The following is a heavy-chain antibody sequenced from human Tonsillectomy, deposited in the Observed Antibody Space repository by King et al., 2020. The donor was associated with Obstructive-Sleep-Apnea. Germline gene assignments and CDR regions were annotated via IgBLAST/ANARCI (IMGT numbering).Heavy chain of an antibody. Sequence: QLVQSGAEVKKPGASVKVSCKASGYTFTSYDINWVRQATGQGLEWMGWMKPNSGNTGYAQKFQGRVTMTRNTSISTAYMELSSLRSEDTAVYYCARGLGNYYGSGTYYFDYWGQGTLVTVSS. CDR2: MKPNSGNT. J-gene: IGHJ4*02. V-gene: IGHV1-8*01. D-gene: IGHD3-10*01. CDR1: GYTFTSYD. CDR3: ARGLGNYYGSGTYYFDY.